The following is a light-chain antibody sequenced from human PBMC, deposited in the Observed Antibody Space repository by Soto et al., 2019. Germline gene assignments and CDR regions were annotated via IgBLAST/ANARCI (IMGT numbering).Light chain of an antibody. J-gene: IGKJ2*01. V-gene: IGKV3-20*01. CDR1: QSVSSSY. CDR2: GAS. CDR3: QQYDSSPQNT. Sequence: EIVLTQSPGTLCLSPGERATLSCRASQSVSSSYLAWYQQKPGQAPRLLIYGASSRATGIPDRFSGSGSGTDFTLTISRLEPEDFAVYYCQQYDSSPQNTFGQGTKLEIK.